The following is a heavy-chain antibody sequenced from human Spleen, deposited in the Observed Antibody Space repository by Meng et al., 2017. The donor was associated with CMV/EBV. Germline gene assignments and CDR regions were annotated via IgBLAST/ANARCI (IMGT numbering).Heavy chain of an antibody. J-gene: IGHJ4*02. CDR3: ATYGATNYLDY. V-gene: IGHV1-69*05. CDR2: IIPIFGTA. D-gene: IGHD1-1*01. CDR1: GGTFSNYA. Sequence: SCKASGGTFSNYAISWVRQAPGQGLEWMGGIIPIFGTANYAQKFQGRVTITTDESTNTAYMDLSSLRSEDTAVYYCATYGATNYLDYWGQGTLVTVSS.